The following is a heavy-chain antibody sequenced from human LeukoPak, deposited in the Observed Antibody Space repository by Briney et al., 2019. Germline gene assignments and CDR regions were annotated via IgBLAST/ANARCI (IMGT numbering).Heavy chain of an antibody. CDR2: INPNSGDT. CDR1: GYTFTGYN. D-gene: IGHD2-2*01. V-gene: IGHV1-2*02. J-gene: IGHJ4*02. CDR3: APTSVSSFDY. Sequence: ASVTVSCKTSGYTFTGYNMHWLRQAPGQGLEWMGWINPNSGDTNYAQKFQGRVTMTRDTSINTAYMELSRLRSDDTAVYYCAPTSVSSFDYWGQGTLVTVSS.